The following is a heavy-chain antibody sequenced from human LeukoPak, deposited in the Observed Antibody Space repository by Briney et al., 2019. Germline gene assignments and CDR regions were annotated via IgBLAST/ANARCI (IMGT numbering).Heavy chain of an antibody. CDR3: ARDGGLVGATT. CDR1: GASISSGGYY. Sequence: TLSLTCTVSGASISSGGYYWSWIRQPPGKGLEWIGYIYHSGSTYYNPSLKSRVTISVDRSKNQFSLKLSSVTAADTAVYYCARDGGLVGATTWGQGTLVTVSS. CDR2: IYHSGST. J-gene: IGHJ5*02. D-gene: IGHD1-26*01. V-gene: IGHV4-30-2*01.